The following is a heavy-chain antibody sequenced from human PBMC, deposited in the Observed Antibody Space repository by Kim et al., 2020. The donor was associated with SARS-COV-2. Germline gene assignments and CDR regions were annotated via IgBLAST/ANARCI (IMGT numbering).Heavy chain of an antibody. J-gene: IGHJ4*02. D-gene: IGHD3-10*01. CDR3: ARDITLTMVQGAGGHFDY. CDR1: GFTFSSYA. V-gene: IGHV3-30*04. Sequence: GGSPRLSCAASGFTFSSYAMHWVRQAPGKGLEWVAVISYDGSNKYYVDSVKGRFTISRDNSKNTLYLQMNSLRAEDTAVYYCARDITLTMVQGAGGHFDYWGQGTLVTVSS. CDR2: ISYDGSNK.